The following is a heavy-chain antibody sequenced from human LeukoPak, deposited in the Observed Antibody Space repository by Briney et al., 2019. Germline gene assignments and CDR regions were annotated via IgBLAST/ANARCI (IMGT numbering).Heavy chain of an antibody. CDR3: ARGYSGYDWDGMDV. CDR2: IYTSGST. J-gene: IGHJ6*02. CDR1: GGSISSYY. Sequence: SETLSLTCTVSGGSISSYYWSWIRQPAGKGLEWIGRIYTSGSTNYNPSLKSRVTMSVDTSKSQFSLKLSSVTAADTAVYYCARGYSGYDWDGMDVWGQGTTVTVSS. V-gene: IGHV4-4*07. D-gene: IGHD5-12*01.